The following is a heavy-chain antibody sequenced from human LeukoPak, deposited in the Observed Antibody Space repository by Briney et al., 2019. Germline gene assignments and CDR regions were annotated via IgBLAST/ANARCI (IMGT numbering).Heavy chain of an antibody. J-gene: IGHJ4*02. D-gene: IGHD1-26*01. CDR3: ARDLVVGARGGY. CDR1: GFTFSDHY. CDR2: TRNKANSYTT. Sequence: GGPLRLSCAASGFTFSDHYMDWVRQAPGKGLEWVGRTRNKANSYTTEYAASVKGRFTISRDDSKSSLYLQMNSLKTEDTAVYYCARDLVVGARGGYWGQGTLVTVSS. V-gene: IGHV3-72*01.